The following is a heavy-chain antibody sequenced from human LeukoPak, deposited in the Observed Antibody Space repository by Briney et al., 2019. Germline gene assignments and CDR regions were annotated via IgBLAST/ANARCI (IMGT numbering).Heavy chain of an antibody. CDR2: IKEDGSEI. CDR1: GFTFSRHW. V-gene: IGHV3-7*01. CDR3: AIVVLYYSYMDV. D-gene: IGHD6-13*01. J-gene: IGHJ6*03. Sequence: GGPPRLSCAASGFTFSRHWMTWVRQAPGKGLELVANIKEDGSEIYYVDSVKGRFTISRDNAKNSLYLQMNSLRAEDTAVYYCAIVVLYYSYMDVWGKGTTVTVSS.